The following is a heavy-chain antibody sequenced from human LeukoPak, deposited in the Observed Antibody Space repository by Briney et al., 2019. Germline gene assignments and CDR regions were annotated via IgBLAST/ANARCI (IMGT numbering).Heavy chain of an antibody. J-gene: IGHJ3*01. V-gene: IGHV3-7*01. CDR2: IKRDGSQK. CDR1: GFTFTSYW. Sequence: RGSLRLSCAASGFTFTSYWMTWVRQAPGKGLEWVANIKRDGSQKHYVDSVWGRFTISRDNAKSLLYLQLNSLRAEDTAVYYCARDVTYYDSSYYYDAFDLWGQGTMVTVSS. D-gene: IGHD3-22*01. CDR3: ARDVTYYDSSYYYDAFDL.